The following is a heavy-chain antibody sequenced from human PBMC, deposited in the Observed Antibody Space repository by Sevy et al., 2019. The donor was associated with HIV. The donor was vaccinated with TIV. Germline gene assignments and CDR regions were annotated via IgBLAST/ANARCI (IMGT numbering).Heavy chain of an antibody. V-gene: IGHV3-30*03. CDR1: GFTFSSYG. Sequence: GGSLRLSCAASGFTFSSYGMHWVRQAPGKGLEWVAVISYDGSNKYYADSVKGRFTISRDNSKNTLYLQMNSLRAEDTVVYYCASSSGTYESHNYYYYGMDVWGQGTTVTVSS. CDR2: ISYDGSNK. D-gene: IGHD3-10*01. CDR3: ASSSGTYESHNYYYYGMDV. J-gene: IGHJ6*02.